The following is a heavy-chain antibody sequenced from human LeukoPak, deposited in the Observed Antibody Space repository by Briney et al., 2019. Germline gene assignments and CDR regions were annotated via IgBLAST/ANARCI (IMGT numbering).Heavy chain of an antibody. J-gene: IGHJ4*02. Sequence: SETLSLTCTVSGDSISSGDYYWSWIRQPPGKGLEWIGYIYYSGNTYYNPSLQSRVTISVDTSKNQFSLNLSSVTAADTAVFYCARGHDYFWGQGTLVTVSS. CDR1: GDSISSGDYY. CDR3: ARGHDYF. CDR2: IYYSGNT. V-gene: IGHV4-30-4*08. D-gene: IGHD1-1*01.